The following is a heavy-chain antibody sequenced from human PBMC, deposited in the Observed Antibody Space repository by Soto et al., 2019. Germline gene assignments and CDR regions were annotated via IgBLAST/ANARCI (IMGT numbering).Heavy chain of an antibody. D-gene: IGHD2-15*01. Sequence: ESGGGLVKPGGSLRLSCAASGFTFSSYSMNWVRQAPGKGLEWVSSISSSSSYIYYADSVKGRFTISRDNAKNSLYLQMNSLRAEDTAVYYCARDGPLGYCSGGSCYSDYWGQGTLVTVSS. CDR2: ISSSSSYI. CDR1: GFTFSSYS. J-gene: IGHJ4*02. CDR3: ARDGPLGYCSGGSCYSDY. V-gene: IGHV3-21*01.